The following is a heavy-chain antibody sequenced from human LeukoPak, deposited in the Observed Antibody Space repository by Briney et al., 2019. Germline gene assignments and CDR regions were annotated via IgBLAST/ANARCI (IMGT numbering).Heavy chain of an antibody. CDR3: ASDRFGEPMNC. J-gene: IGHJ4*02. CDR1: GFTVSTNY. V-gene: IGHV3-66*01. CDR2: IYSGGST. D-gene: IGHD3-10*01. Sequence: TGGSLRLSCAVSGFTVSTNYMSWVRQPPGKGLEWVSVIYSGGSTYYADSVKGRFSISRDNSKNTLYLQMNNLRAEDTAVYYCASDRFGEPMNCWCQGTLVTVSS.